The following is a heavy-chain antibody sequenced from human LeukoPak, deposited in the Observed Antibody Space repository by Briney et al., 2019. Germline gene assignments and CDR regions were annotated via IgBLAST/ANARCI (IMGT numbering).Heavy chain of an antibody. CDR2: INTNTGNP. CDR1: GYTFDNYA. CDR3: ARSNNDGDYLGVGFDY. V-gene: IGHV7-4-1*02. J-gene: IGHJ4*02. D-gene: IGHD4-17*01. Sequence: GASVKVSCKTSGYTFDNYAINWVRQAPGQGLEWMGWINTNTGNPTNAQGFTGRFVFSLDTSVRTAHLPTSSLKTEAPAAYYSARSNNDGDYLGVGFDYWGQGTLVTVSS.